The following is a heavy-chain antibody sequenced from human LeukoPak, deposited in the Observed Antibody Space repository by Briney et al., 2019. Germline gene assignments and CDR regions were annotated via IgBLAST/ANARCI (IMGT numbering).Heavy chain of an antibody. Sequence: EGSLRLSCAASGFTFSDYYMSWIRQAPGKGLEWVSYISSSGSTIYYADSVKGRFTISRDNAKNSLYLQMNSLRAEDTVVYYCARDGAERYYYDSSGYYFDYWGQGTLVTVSS. V-gene: IGHV3-11*01. D-gene: IGHD3-22*01. CDR3: ARDGAERYYYDSSGYYFDY. CDR1: GFTFSDYY. CDR2: ISSSGSTI. J-gene: IGHJ4*02.